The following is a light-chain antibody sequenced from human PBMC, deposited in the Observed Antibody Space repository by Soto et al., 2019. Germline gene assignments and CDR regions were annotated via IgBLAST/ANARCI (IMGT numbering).Light chain of an antibody. CDR3: QEYGSSPRT. J-gene: IGKJ1*01. Sequence: EIVLTQSPGTLSLSPGERATLSCRASQSVSSSYLAWYQQKPGQAPRLLIYGESIMATGIPDRFSGSRCGTGFTLTIRTLEPEDLPVYYCQEYGSSPRTFGQGTKVEIK. CDR1: QSVSSSY. CDR2: GES. V-gene: IGKV3-20*01.